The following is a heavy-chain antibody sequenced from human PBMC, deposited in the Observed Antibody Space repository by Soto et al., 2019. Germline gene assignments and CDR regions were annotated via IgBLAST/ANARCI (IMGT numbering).Heavy chain of an antibody. D-gene: IGHD3-22*01. CDR1: GFAFSSYG. CDR3: ARDLEPAYYYDSSGYSPLDY. J-gene: IGHJ4*02. Sequence: GGSLRLSCAASGFAFSSYGMHWVRQAPGKGLEWVAVIWYDGSNKYYADSVKGRFTISRDNSKNTLYLQMNSLRAEDTAVYYCARDLEPAYYYDSSGYSPLDYWGQGTLVTVSS. V-gene: IGHV3-33*01. CDR2: IWYDGSNK.